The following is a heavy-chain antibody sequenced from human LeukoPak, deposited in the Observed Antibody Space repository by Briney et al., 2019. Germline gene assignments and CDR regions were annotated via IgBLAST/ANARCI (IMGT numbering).Heavy chain of an antibody. CDR2: ISYDGSNK. J-gene: IGHJ4*02. D-gene: IGHD1-26*01. V-gene: IGHV3-30*18. Sequence: QPGGSLRLSCAASGFTFSSYGMHWVRQAPGKGLEWVAVISYDGSNKYYADSVKGRFTISRDNSKNTLYLQMNSLRAEDTAVYYCAKDGGSYYQTYFDYWGQGTLVTVSS. CDR1: GFTFSSYG. CDR3: AKDGGSYYQTYFDY.